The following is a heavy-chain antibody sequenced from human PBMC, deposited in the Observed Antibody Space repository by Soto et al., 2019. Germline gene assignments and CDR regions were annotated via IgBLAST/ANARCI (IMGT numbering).Heavy chain of an antibody. J-gene: IGHJ5*02. CDR2: IYHSVIT. V-gene: IGHV4-4*02. CDR1: SGSIISTNW. CDR3: ATRASGSFYFDP. Sequence: QVQLQESGPGLVMPSGTLSLTCAVSSGSIISTNWWRWVRQPPGKGLEWIGEIYHSVITKYNPSLKSRVTMSVDRSKNLFSLNLSSVTAADTAVYYCATRASGSFYFDPWGQGTLVTVSS. D-gene: IGHD3-3*01.